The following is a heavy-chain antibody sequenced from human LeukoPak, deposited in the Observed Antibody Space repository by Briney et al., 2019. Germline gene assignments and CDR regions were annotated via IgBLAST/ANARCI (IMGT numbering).Heavy chain of an antibody. J-gene: IGHJ4*02. V-gene: IGHV4-34*01. CDR2: INHSGST. CDR1: GGSFSGYY. CDR3: ARGGRWLHHTVDY. Sequence: PSETLSLTCAVCGGSFSGYYWSWIRQPPGKGLEWIGEINHSGSTNYNPSLKSRVTISVDTPKNQFSLKLSSVTAADTAVYYCARGGRWLHHTVDYWGQGTLVTVSS. D-gene: IGHD5-24*01.